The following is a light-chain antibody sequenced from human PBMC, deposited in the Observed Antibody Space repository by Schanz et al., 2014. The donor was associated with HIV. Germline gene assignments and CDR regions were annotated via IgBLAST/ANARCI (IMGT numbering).Light chain of an antibody. CDR2: CAS. CDR3: QYFGNSGGT. V-gene: IGKV3-20*01. Sequence: EIVLTQSPGTLSLSPGEVGTLSCRASQSISTHLAWYQQKPGQAPTLLIYCASKRATGIPDRFIGGGSGTDFTLTISRLEPEDFAVYFCQYFGNSGGTFGGGTKVEIK. CDR1: QSISTH. J-gene: IGKJ4*01.